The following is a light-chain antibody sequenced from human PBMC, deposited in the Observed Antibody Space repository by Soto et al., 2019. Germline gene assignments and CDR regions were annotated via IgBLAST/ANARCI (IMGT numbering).Light chain of an antibody. Sequence: ELVLTQSPSTLSVSPGDRATLSCRASQSVSSYLAWYQQKPGQVPRLLIYGASSMATGIPDRFSGSGSGTDFTRTISSLEPEDVATYYCQKYSRASWTFGQGTKVEIK. J-gene: IGKJ1*01. CDR1: QSVSSY. CDR2: GAS. V-gene: IGKV3-20*01. CDR3: QKYSRASWT.